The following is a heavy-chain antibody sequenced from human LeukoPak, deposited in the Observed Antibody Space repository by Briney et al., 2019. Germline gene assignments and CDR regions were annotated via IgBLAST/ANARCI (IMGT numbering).Heavy chain of an antibody. CDR3: ARGGSG. CDR2: ISYDGSNK. Sequence: GGSLRLSCAASGFTFSSYAMHWVRQAPGKGLEWVAVISYDGSNKYYADSVKGRFTIPRDNSKNTLYLQMNSLRAEDTAVYYCARGGSGWGQGTLVTVSS. V-gene: IGHV3-30-3*01. D-gene: IGHD2-15*01. J-gene: IGHJ4*02. CDR1: GFTFSSYA.